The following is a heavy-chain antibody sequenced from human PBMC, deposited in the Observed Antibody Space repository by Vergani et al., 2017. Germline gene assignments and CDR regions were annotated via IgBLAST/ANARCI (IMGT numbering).Heavy chain of an antibody. Sequence: EVQLVESGGGLVKPGGSLRLSCAASGFTFSSYSMNWVRQAPRKGLEWVSSISSSSSYIYYADSVKGRFTISRDNAKNSLYLQMNSLRAEDTAVYYCARGITMVRGVTAAWGQGTLVTVSS. V-gene: IGHV3-21*01. J-gene: IGHJ5*02. D-gene: IGHD3-10*01. CDR3: ARGITMVRGVTAA. CDR1: GFTFSSYS. CDR2: ISSSSSYI.